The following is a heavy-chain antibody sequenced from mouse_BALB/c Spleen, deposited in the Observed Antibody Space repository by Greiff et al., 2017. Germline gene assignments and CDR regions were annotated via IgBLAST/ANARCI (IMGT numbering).Heavy chain of an antibody. CDR2: ISSGGSYT. CDR1: GFTFSSYA. Sequence: EVQLVESGGGLVKPGGSLKLSCAASGFTFSSYAMSWVRQSPEKRLEWVAEISSGGSYTYYPDTVTGRFTISRDNAKNTLYLEMSSLRSEDTAMYYCARPPYDYEGYYAMDYWGQGTSVTVSS. D-gene: IGHD2-4*01. V-gene: IGHV5-9-4*01. CDR3: ARPPYDYEGYYAMDY. J-gene: IGHJ4*01.